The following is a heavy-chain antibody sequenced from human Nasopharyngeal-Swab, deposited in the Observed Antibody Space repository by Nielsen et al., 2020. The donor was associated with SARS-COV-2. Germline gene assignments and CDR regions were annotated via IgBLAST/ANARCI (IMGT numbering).Heavy chain of an antibody. V-gene: IGHV4-39*01. CDR3: ARHPLSYYDILTGYSTFDY. D-gene: IGHD3-9*01. CDR2: IYYSGST. Sequence: WIRQPPGKGLERIGSIYYSGSTYYKPSLKSRVTISVDTSKNQFSLKLSSVTAADTAVYYCARHPLSYYDILTGYSTFDYWGQGTLVTVSS. J-gene: IGHJ4*02.